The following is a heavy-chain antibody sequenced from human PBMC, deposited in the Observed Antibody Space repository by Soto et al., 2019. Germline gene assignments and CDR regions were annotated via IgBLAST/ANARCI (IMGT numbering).Heavy chain of an antibody. CDR3: VSPNIAVAGTRDY. D-gene: IGHD6-19*01. Sequence: GGSLRLSCAASGFTFSSSWMHWVCQAPEKGQEWVADIKCDGSEKYYVDSVKGRLTISRDNAKNSLYLQVNSLRAEDMTVYYCVSPNIAVAGTRDYWGQGTLVTVSS. J-gene: IGHJ4*02. CDR2: IKCDGSEK. CDR1: GFTFSSSW. V-gene: IGHV3-7*03.